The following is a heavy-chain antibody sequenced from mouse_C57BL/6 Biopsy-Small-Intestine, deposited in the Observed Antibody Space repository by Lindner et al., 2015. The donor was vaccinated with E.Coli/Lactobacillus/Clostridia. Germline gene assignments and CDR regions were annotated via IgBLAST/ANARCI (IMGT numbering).Heavy chain of an antibody. D-gene: IGHD2-12*01. CDR3: ARGIVTLLYDGVMDY. CDR2: IYPGSGNI. CDR1: GYTFTDNY. J-gene: IGHJ4*01. V-gene: IGHV1-84*01. Sequence: VQLQESGPELVKPGASMKISCKASGYTFTDNYIKWVKQRPGQGLEWIGWIYPGSGNIKYNEKFKGKATLTVDTSSNTAYMQLSSLTSEDSAVYFCARGIVTLLYDGVMDYWGQGTSVTVSS.